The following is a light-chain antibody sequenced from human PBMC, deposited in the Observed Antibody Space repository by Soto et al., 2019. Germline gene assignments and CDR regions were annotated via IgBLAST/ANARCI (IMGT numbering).Light chain of an antibody. V-gene: IGKV1-12*01. CDR3: HQPQRSPDT. CDR1: QCFRSW. J-gene: IGKJ1*01. CDR2: ASS. Sequence: DIQITQSPSAVSASIGDRVTITCRAIQCFRSWLGCYPQKPGNAPKLLIYASSSLQSGGRSRLSGSGSGTYCSRTISSPQPEDFGTCSCHQPQRSPDTIGQGATV.